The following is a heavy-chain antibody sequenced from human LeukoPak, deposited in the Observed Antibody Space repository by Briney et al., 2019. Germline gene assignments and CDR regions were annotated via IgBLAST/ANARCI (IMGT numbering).Heavy chain of an antibody. Sequence: GGSLRLSCAASGFTFSDYAMSWVRQAPGKGLEWVPRISGSGGSTHYADSVKGRFTISRDNSKNTLYLQMNSLRAEDTAVYYCARCDHSSSSRFDYWGRGTLVTVSS. V-gene: IGHV3-23*01. CDR2: ISGSGGST. J-gene: IGHJ4*02. CDR1: GFTFSDYA. D-gene: IGHD6-6*01. CDR3: ARCDHSSSSRFDY.